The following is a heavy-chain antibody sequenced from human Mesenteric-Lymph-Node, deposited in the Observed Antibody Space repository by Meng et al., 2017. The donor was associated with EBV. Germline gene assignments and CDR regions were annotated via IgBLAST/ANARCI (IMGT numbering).Heavy chain of an antibody. D-gene: IGHD4-17*01. J-gene: IGHJ4*02. Sequence: QVQLEQPGSEVKRPGASVKVSCKASGYSFTSYGILWVRQAPGQGLEWMGWINTNTGYPTYARVFRGRFVFSLDTSVSTAYLQVSSLKAEDTAVYYCARGLPYGDYGVDSWGQGTLVTVSS. CDR3: ARGLPYGDYGVDS. V-gene: IGHV7-4-1*02. CDR2: INTNTGYP. CDR1: GYSFTSYG.